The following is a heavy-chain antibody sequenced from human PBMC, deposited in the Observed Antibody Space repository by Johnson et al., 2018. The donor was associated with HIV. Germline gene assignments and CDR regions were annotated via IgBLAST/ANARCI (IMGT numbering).Heavy chain of an antibody. CDR2: IKSKTDGGTT. CDR3: NTCEYSSSSGVDAFDI. CDR1: GFTFSNAW. D-gene: IGHD6-6*01. V-gene: IGHV3-15*01. J-gene: IGHJ3*02. Sequence: VQLVESGGGLVKPGGSLRLSCAASGFTFSNAWMSWVRQAPGKGLEWVGRIKSKTDGGTTDYAAPVKGRFTISRDDSKNTLYLQMNSLKTEDTAVYYCNTCEYSSSSGVDAFDIWGQGTMVTVSS.